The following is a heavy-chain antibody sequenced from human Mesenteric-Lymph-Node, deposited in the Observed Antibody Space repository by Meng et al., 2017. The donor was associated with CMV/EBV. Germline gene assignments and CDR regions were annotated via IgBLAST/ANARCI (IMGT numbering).Heavy chain of an antibody. CDR1: GFTFDNYG. V-gene: IGHV3-30*02. CDR2: IRYDGSYM. CDR3: AKDPYSSSPPGPYYFDY. Sequence: GGSLRLSCAASGFTFDNYGMHWVRQAPGKGLEWVAFIRYDGSYMYYADSVRGRFTISRDNSKNTLYLQMNSLRAEDTAVYYCAKDPYSSSPPGPYYFDYWGQGTLVTVSS. D-gene: IGHD6-13*01. J-gene: IGHJ4*02.